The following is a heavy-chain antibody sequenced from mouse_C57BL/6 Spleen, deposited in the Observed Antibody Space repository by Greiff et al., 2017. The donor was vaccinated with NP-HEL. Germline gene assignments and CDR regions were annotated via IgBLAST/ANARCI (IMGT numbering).Heavy chain of an antibody. D-gene: IGHD2-4*01. CDR3: ARSVDDYDESPYFDY. V-gene: IGHV1-52*01. CDR1: GYTFTSYW. J-gene: IGHJ2*01. Sequence: QVQLQQSGAELVRPGSSVKLSCKASGYTFTSYWMHWVKQRPIQGLEWIGNIDPSDSETHYNQKFKDKATLTVDKSSSTAYMQLSSLTSEDSAVYYCARSVDDYDESPYFDYWGQGTTLTVSS. CDR2: IDPSDSET.